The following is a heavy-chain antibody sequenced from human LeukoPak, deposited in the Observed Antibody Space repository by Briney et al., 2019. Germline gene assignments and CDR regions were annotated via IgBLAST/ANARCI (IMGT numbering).Heavy chain of an antibody. D-gene: IGHD3-10*01. V-gene: IGHV3-30*18. CDR2: ISYDGSNK. J-gene: IGHJ4*02. Sequence: PGGSLRLSCAASGFTFSSYGMHWGRQAPGKGLEWVAVISYDGSNKYYADSVKGRFTISRDNSKNTLYLQMNSLRAEDTAVYYCAKVFSVWYYYGSGSYFDYWGQGTLVTVSS. CDR3: AKVFSVWYYYGSGSYFDY. CDR1: GFTFSSYG.